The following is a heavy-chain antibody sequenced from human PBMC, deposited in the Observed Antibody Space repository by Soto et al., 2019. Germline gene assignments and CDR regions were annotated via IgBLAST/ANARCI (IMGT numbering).Heavy chain of an antibody. V-gene: IGHV4-39*01. D-gene: IGHD3-16*01. CDR1: GGSISSSSYY. J-gene: IGHJ4*02. Sequence: QLRLQEAGPGLVKPSETLSLTCTVSGGSISSSSYYWGWIRQPPGKGPEWIGAIYYNGNTYYNPSLKSRVTMCVDTSKNQFSLKLSSATAADTAMYYCARQTGVFGHYFDYWGQGTLVTVSS. CDR3: ARQTGVFGHYFDY. CDR2: IYYNGNT.